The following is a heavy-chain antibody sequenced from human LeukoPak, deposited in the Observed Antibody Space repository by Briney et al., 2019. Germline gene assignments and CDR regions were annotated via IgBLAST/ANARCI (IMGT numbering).Heavy chain of an antibody. CDR3: ARDRPGRYCSSTRCYMASPFDP. D-gene: IGHD2-2*02. Sequence: GASVKVSCKASRGTFSSYAISWVRRAPGPGLEWMGGIIPILGTANYAQKFQGRVTITADEFTSTAYMELSSLRSEDTAVYYCARDRPGRYCSSTRCYMASPFDPWGQGTLVTVSS. J-gene: IGHJ5*02. CDR2: IIPILGTA. CDR1: RGTFSSYA. V-gene: IGHV1-69*01.